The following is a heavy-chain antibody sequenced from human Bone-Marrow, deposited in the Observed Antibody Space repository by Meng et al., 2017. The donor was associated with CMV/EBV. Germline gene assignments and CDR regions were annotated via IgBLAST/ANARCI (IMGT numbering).Heavy chain of an antibody. CDR2: ISGSGGST. Sequence: SCKASGGTFSSYAMSWVRQAPGKGLEWVSAISGSGGSTYYADSVKGRFTISRDNSKNTLYLQMNSLRAEDTAVYYCAVWNYYGSGSYYGGNWFDPWGQGTLVTVSS. V-gene: IGHV3-23*01. J-gene: IGHJ5*02. CDR3: AVWNYYGSGSYYGGNWFDP. CDR1: GGTFSSYA. D-gene: IGHD3-10*01.